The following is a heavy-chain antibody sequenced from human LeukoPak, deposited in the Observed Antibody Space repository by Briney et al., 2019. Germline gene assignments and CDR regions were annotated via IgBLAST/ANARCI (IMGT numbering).Heavy chain of an antibody. Sequence: SETLSLTCTVSGGSISSGSYYWSWIRQPAGKGLEWIGRIYTSGSTNYNPSLKSRVTISVDTSKNQFSLKLSSVTAADTAVYYCARHEGGSPGAFDIWGQGTMVTVSS. CDR2: IYTSGST. CDR1: GGSISSGSYY. J-gene: IGHJ3*02. D-gene: IGHD1-26*01. V-gene: IGHV4-61*02. CDR3: ARHEGGSPGAFDI.